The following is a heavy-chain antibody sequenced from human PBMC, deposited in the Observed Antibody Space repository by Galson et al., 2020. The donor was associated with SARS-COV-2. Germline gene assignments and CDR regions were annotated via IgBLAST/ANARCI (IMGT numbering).Heavy chain of an antibody. CDR3: ARRHIVITFEGVSVYFDS. CDR2: IRHEGSEK. Sequence: PGGSLRLSCAASGFPFRSYWMSWVRQAPGKGLEWVGIIRHEGSEKFYVDSVKGRFTISRDNAKNSLDLQMTSLRVEDTAVYFCARRHIVITFEGVSVYFDSWGQGTPVTVSS. J-gene: IGHJ4*02. CDR1: GFPFRSYW. V-gene: IGHV3-7*01. D-gene: IGHD3-16*01.